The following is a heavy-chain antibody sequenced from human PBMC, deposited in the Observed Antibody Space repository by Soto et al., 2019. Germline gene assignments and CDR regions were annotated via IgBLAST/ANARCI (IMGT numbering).Heavy chain of an antibody. V-gene: IGHV4-39*01. Sequence: PSETLSLTRTVSGGPISSGDHYWGWVRQTPGEGLEWIGSIDYSGNTHYNPSLKSRAIVSAATSKNQFSLKLSSVTAADTAVYYCAITNPTGNYARGWFGPWGRGTLVTVSS. J-gene: IGHJ5*02. CDR2: IDYSGNT. D-gene: IGHD1-7*01. CDR3: AITNPTGNYARGWFGP. CDR1: GGPISSGDHY.